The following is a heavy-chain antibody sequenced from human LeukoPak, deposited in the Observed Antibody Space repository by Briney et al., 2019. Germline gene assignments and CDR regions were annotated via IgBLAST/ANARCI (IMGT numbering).Heavy chain of an antibody. V-gene: IGHV3-23*01. J-gene: IGHJ3*02. D-gene: IGHD4-17*01. Sequence: GGSLRLSCTASGFTFSTYAMTWVRQAPGKGLEWVSSIRGGRQSAFYADSVRGRFTISRDNSKNTLFLQMTSLRAEDTAVYYCARDPNGDYVGAFDMWGPGTMVTVSS. CDR2: IRGGRQSA. CDR1: GFTFSTYA. CDR3: ARDPNGDYVGAFDM.